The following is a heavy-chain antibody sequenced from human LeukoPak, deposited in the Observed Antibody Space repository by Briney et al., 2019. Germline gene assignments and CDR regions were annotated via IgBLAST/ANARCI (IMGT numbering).Heavy chain of an antibody. CDR3: ARDRHTYRTGMEFDY. J-gene: IGHJ4*02. D-gene: IGHD1-14*01. CDR1: GFTFSSYA. V-gene: IGHV3-23*01. Sequence: GGSLRLSCAASGFTFSSYAMSWVRQAPGKGLEWVSAISGSGGSTYYADSVRGRFTISRDNSKNTLYLQMNSLRDEDTAVYYCARDRHTYRTGMEFDYWGQGTLVTVSS. CDR2: ISGSGGST.